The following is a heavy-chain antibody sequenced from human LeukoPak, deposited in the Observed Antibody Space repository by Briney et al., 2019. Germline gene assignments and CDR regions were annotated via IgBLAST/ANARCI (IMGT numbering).Heavy chain of an antibody. CDR3: ASPGKGGSWFDP. CDR2: IYYTGST. J-gene: IGHJ5*02. CDR1: GGSISSFY. D-gene: IGHD2-15*01. Sequence: PSETLSLTCTVSGGSISSFYWSWIRQPPGKGLEWIGYIYYTGSTNYNSSLKSRVTISVDTSKNQFSLKLSSVTAADTAVYYCASPGKGGSWFDPWGQGTLVTVSS. V-gene: IGHV4-59*12.